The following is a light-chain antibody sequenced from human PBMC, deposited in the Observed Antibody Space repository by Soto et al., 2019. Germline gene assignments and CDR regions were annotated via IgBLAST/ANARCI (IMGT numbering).Light chain of an antibody. V-gene: IGKV3-15*01. CDR3: QHYYNWPYT. J-gene: IGKJ2*01. CDR1: QSVSSN. Sequence: IVMTQSTATLSVYPGERATLSCRASQSVSSNLAWYQRKPGQAPRLLIYRASTRATGIPARFSGSGSGTEFTLTISSLQSEEFAVYYCQHYYNWPYTFGQGTKLEIK. CDR2: RAS.